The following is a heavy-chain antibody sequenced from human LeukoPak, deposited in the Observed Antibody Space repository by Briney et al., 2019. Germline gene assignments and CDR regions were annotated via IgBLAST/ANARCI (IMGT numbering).Heavy chain of an antibody. Sequence: PSETLSLTXTVSGGSISSSSYYWGWISQPPGKGLEWIGSIYYSGSAYYNPSLKSRVTISVDTSKNQFSLKLSSVTAADTAVYYCAKGHYFDYWGQGTLVTVSS. J-gene: IGHJ4*02. CDR1: GGSISSSSYY. CDR3: AKGHYFDY. V-gene: IGHV4-39*01. CDR2: IYYSGSA.